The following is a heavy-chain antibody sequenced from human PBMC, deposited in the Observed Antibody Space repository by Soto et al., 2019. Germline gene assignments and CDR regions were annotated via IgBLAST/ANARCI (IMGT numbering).Heavy chain of an antibody. D-gene: IGHD2-2*03. CDR3: ARGGYCSSTSCLKRGDAFDI. V-gene: IGHV1-69*02. CDR2: IIPILGIA. CDR1: GGTFSSYT. J-gene: IGHJ3*02. Sequence: ASVKVSCKASGGTFSSYTISWVRQAPGQGLEWMGRIIPILGIANYAQKFQGRVTITADKSTSTAYMELSSLRSEDTAVYYCARGGYCSSTSCLKRGDAFDIWGQGTMVTVSS.